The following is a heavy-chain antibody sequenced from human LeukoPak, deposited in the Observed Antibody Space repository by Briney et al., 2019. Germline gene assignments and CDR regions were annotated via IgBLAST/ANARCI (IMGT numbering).Heavy chain of an antibody. Sequence: PGGSLRLSCAASGFSVGSNYMSWVRQAPGKGLEWVSVIYTGGTTHYAESVMGRFTLSRDDSHNTVHLHMSGLRAEDTAVYYCAREGRFQSFDYWGQGTLVAVSS. J-gene: IGHJ4*02. CDR2: IYTGGTT. V-gene: IGHV3-53*01. CDR1: GFSVGSNY. CDR3: AREGRFQSFDY.